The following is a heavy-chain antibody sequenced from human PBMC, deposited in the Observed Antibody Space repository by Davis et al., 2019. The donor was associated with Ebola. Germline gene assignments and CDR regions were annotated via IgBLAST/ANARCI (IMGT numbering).Heavy chain of an antibody. Sequence: SETLSLTCTVPGGSISSSSYYWGWLRQPPGKGLEWIGSINYSGSTYYNPSLKSRVTISVDTSKNQFSLKLSSVTAADTAVYYCARLRAVTSDFDYWGQGTLVTVSS. D-gene: IGHD4-17*01. CDR2: INYSGST. J-gene: IGHJ4*02. V-gene: IGHV4-39*01. CDR1: GGSISSSSYY. CDR3: ARLRAVTSDFDY.